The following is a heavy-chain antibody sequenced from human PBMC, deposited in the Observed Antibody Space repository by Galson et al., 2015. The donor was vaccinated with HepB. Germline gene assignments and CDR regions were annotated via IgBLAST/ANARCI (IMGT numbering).Heavy chain of an antibody. J-gene: IGHJ2*01. CDR3: ATASRYSGSYYVPRYWYFDL. V-gene: IGHV1-24*01. CDR2: FDPEDGET. Sequence: SVKVSCKVSGYTLTELSMHWVRQAPGKGLEWMGGFDPEDGETIYAQKFQGRVTMTEDTSTDTAYTELSSLRSEDTAVYYCATASRYSGSYYVPRYWYFDLWGRGTLVTVSS. CDR1: GYTLTELS. D-gene: IGHD1-26*01.